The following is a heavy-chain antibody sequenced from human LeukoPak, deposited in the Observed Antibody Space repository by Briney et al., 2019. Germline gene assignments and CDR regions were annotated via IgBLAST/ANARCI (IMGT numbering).Heavy chain of an antibody. CDR1: GGSISSGGYY. J-gene: IGHJ5*02. Sequence: SETLSLTCTVSGGSISSGGYYWSWLRQHPGKGLEWIGYIYYSGSTYYNPSLKSRVTISVDTSKNQFSLKLSSVTAADTAVYYCARNQLESWFDPWGQGTLVTVSS. CDR2: IYYSGST. D-gene: IGHD1-1*01. CDR3: ARNQLESWFDP. V-gene: IGHV4-31*03.